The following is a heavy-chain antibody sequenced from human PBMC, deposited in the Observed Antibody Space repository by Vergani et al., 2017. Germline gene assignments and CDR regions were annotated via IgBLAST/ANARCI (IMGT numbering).Heavy chain of an antibody. V-gene: IGHV3-7*01. J-gene: IGHJ4*02. Sequence: EVQLVESGGDFVQPGGSLTLSCAASGFNVGHYWMSWVRQAPGKGLEWVANIKEDGTEKYYLDSVKGRFTISRDIAENSIYLEMNSLRVEDTAVYYCAREGVPRCCIVGAPDFWGQGTQDTVSS. CDR2: IKEDGTEK. D-gene: IGHD1-26*01. CDR1: GFNVGHYW. CDR3: AREGVPRCCIVGAPDF.